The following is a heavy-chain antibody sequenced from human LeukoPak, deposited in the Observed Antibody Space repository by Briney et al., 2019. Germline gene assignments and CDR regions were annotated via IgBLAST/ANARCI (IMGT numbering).Heavy chain of an antibody. Sequence: GGSLRLSCAASGFSFSIYEMNWVRQAPGKGLEWIAYISSSGTTIYYADSVKGRFTIARDNAKNSLYLQMNRLRAEDAAVYYCARDNGGYPYYFDYWGQGTLVTVSS. J-gene: IGHJ4*02. CDR2: ISSSGTTI. CDR3: ARDNGGYPYYFDY. CDR1: GFSFSIYE. D-gene: IGHD1-26*01. V-gene: IGHV3-48*03.